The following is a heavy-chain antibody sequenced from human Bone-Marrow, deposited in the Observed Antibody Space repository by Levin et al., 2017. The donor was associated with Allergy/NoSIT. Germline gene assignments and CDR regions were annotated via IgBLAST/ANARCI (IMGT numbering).Heavy chain of an antibody. J-gene: IGHJ4*02. CDR1: GFTFSSYG. Sequence: GGSLRLSCAASGFTFSSYGMHWVRQAPGKGLEWVAVISYDGSNKYYADSVKGRFTISRDNSKNTLYLQMNSLRAEDTAVYYCAKGNGTSPSLRFLEWLLDYWGQGTLVTVSS. CDR2: ISYDGSNK. CDR3: AKGNGTSPSLRFLEWLLDY. D-gene: IGHD3-3*01. V-gene: IGHV3-30*18.